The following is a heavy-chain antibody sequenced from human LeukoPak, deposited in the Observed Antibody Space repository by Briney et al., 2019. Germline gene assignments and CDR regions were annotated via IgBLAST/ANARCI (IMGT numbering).Heavy chain of an antibody. V-gene: IGHV1-8*01. CDR3: ARDPLPYCSSTSCYNWFDP. CDR1: GYTFTSYD. J-gene: IGHJ5*02. D-gene: IGHD2-2*01. CDR2: MNPNSGNT. Sequence: GASVKVSCKASGYTFTSYDINWVRQATGQGLEWMGWMNPNSGNTGYAQKFQGRVTMTRNTSISTAYMELSSLRSEDTAVYYCARDPLPYCSSTSCYNWFDPWGQGTLVTVSS.